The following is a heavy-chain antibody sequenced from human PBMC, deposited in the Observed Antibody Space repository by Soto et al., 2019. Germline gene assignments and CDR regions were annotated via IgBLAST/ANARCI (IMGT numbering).Heavy chain of an antibody. CDR1: GGSFSGYY. D-gene: IGHD3-10*01. V-gene: IGHV4-34*01. Sequence: LALTCAVYGGSFSGYYWSWIRQPPGKGLEWIGEINHSGSTNYNPSLKSRVTISVDTSKNQFSLKLSSVTAADTAVYYCARGCGLGSGKGVIDYYVMDVWGQGTTVTFSS. CDR3: ARGCGLGSGKGVIDYYVMDV. CDR2: INHSGST. J-gene: IGHJ6*02.